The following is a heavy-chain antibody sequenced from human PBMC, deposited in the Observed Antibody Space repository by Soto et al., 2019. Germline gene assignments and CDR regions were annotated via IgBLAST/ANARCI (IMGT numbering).Heavy chain of an antibody. CDR1: GFTFSSYG. Sequence: PGGSLRLSCAASGFTFSSYGMHWVRQAPGKGLEWVAVIWYDGSNKYYADSVKGRFTISRDNSKNTLYLQMNSLRAEDTAVYYCARVVTMIVVPTDPLYDAFDIWGQGTMVTVSS. D-gene: IGHD3-22*01. CDR3: ARVVTMIVVPTDPLYDAFDI. V-gene: IGHV3-33*01. CDR2: IWYDGSNK. J-gene: IGHJ3*02.